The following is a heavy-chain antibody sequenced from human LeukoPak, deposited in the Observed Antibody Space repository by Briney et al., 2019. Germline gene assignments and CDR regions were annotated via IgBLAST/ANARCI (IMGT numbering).Heavy chain of an antibody. Sequence: PGGSLRLSCAASGFTLSSYGMHWVRQAPGKGLEWVAFIRYDGSNKYYADSVKGRFTISRDNSKNTLYLQMNSLRAEDTAVYYCAKDAYDYYDSSGYLNWFDPWGQGTLVTVSS. D-gene: IGHD3-22*01. CDR3: AKDAYDYYDSSGYLNWFDP. CDR2: IRYDGSNK. CDR1: GFTLSSYG. V-gene: IGHV3-30*02. J-gene: IGHJ5*02.